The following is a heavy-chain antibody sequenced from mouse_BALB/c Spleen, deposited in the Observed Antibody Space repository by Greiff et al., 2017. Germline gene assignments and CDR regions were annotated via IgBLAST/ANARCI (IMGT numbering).Heavy chain of an antibody. Sequence: EVQLVESGGGLVQPGGSLKLSCAASGFTFSSYGMSWVRQTPDKRLELVATINSNGGSTYYPDSVKGRFTISRDNAKNTLYLQMSSLKSEDTAMYYCAREGVDYFDYWGQGTTLTVSS. CDR1: GFTFSSYG. V-gene: IGHV5-6-3*01. D-gene: IGHD1-1*01. CDR3: AREGVDYFDY. CDR2: INSNGGST. J-gene: IGHJ2*01.